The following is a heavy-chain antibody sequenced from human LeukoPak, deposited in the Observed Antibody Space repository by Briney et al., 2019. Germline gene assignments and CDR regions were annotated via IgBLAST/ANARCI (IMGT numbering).Heavy chain of an antibody. D-gene: IGHD6-19*01. Sequence: GGSLRLSCAASGFTFSSYAMSWVPQAPGKGLEWVSAISGSGGSTYYADSVKGRFTISRDNSKNTLYLQMNSLRAEDTAVYYCAKVMVAGTLVGWFDPWGQGTLVTVSS. CDR3: AKVMVAGTLVGWFDP. V-gene: IGHV3-23*01. CDR2: ISGSGGST. CDR1: GFTFSSYA. J-gene: IGHJ5*02.